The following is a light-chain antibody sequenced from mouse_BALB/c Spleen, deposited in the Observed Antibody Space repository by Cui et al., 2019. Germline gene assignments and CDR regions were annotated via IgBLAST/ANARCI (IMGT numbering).Light chain of an antibody. CDR2: STS. Sequence: QIVLTQSPAIMSASPGEKVTITCSASSSVSYMHWFQQKPGTSPKLWIYSTSNLASGVPARFSGSGSGTSCSLTISRMEAEDAATYYCQQRSSYSLTFGAGTKLELK. V-gene: IGKV4-57*01. CDR3: QQRSSYSLT. J-gene: IGKJ5*01. CDR1: SSVSY.